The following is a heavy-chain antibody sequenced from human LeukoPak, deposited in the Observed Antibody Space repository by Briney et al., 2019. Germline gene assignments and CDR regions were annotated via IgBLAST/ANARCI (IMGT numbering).Heavy chain of an antibody. D-gene: IGHD6-13*01. CDR2: ISGSGGST. CDR1: GFTFSSYA. Sequence: GGSLRLSCAASGFTFSSYAMSWVRQAPGKGLEWVSAISGSGGSTYYADSVRGQFTISRDNSKNTLYLQMNSLRAEDTAVYYCAKGIAAAGGHWGQGTMVTVSS. J-gene: IGHJ3*01. V-gene: IGHV3-23*01. CDR3: AKGIAAAGGH.